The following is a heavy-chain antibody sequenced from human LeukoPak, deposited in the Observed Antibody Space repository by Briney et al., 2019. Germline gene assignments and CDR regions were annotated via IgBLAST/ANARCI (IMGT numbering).Heavy chain of an antibody. CDR1: GFTFSTYT. J-gene: IGHJ4*02. CDR3: VRGDSRDY. D-gene: IGHD3-22*01. Sequence: GGSSSLSCAASGFTFSTYTMNWVRQAPGKGLEWVSSIDNSGRTMYYADSVKGRFTISSDNAKNSLYLQMNSLRAEDTAVYYCVRGDSRDYWGQGTLVTVSS. CDR2: IDNSGRTM. V-gene: IGHV3-21*01.